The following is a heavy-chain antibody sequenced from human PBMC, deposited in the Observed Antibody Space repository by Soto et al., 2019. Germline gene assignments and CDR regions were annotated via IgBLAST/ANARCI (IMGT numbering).Heavy chain of an antibody. V-gene: IGHV3-30-3*01. D-gene: IGHD2-15*01. CDR2: ISYDGSNK. Sequence: QPGGSLRLSCAASGFTFSSYAMHWVRQAPGKGLEWVAVISYDGSNKYYADSVKGRFTISRDNSKNTLYLQMNSLRAEDTAVYYCARDLGGNWGQGTLVTVSS. CDR1: GFTFSSYA. CDR3: ARDLGGN. J-gene: IGHJ4*02.